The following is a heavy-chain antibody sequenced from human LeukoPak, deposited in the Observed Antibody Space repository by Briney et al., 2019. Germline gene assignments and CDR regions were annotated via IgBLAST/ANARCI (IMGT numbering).Heavy chain of an antibody. CDR2: INHSGST. J-gene: IGHJ4*02. Sequence: SETLSLTCAVYGGSFSDYYWSWIRQPPGKGLEWIGEINHSGSTNYNPSLKSRVTISVDTSKNQFSLKLSSVTAADTAVYYCARGSGSGSYYSYWGQGTLVTVSS. CDR1: GGSFSDYY. D-gene: IGHD3-10*01. CDR3: ARGSGSGSYYSY. V-gene: IGHV4-34*01.